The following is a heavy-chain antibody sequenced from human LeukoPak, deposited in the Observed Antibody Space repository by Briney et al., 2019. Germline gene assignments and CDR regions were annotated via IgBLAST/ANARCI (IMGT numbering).Heavy chain of an antibody. CDR3: ARGATYYDILTGLQYFDY. J-gene: IGHJ4*02. D-gene: IGHD3-9*01. Sequence: GASVKVSCKASGYTFTSYGISWVRQAPGQGLEWMGWISAYNGNTNYAQKLQGRVTMTTDTSTSTAYMELRSLRSDDTAVYYCARGATYYDILTGLQYFDYWGQGTLVTVSS. V-gene: IGHV1-18*01. CDR1: GYTFTSYG. CDR2: ISAYNGNT.